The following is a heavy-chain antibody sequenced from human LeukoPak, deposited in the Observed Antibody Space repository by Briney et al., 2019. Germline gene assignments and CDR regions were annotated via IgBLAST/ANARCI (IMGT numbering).Heavy chain of an antibody. CDR1: GGSISPYY. V-gene: IGHV4-59*08. J-gene: IGHJ4*02. Sequence: SETLTLTCTDSGGSISPYYWNWIRQPPGKGLEWIGFVSYSGSTNYNPSLERRVTISVETSRNQVSLKLTYVTAGDTAVYYCARQGYSDSSGHYYGLDYWGQGTLVTVSS. CDR3: ARQGYSDSSGHYYGLDY. D-gene: IGHD3-22*01. CDR2: VSYSGST.